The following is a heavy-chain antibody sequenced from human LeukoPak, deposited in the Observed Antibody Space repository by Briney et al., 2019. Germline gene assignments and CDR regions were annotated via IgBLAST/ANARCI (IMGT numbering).Heavy chain of an antibody. Sequence: GGSLRLSCAASGFTFSSYGMHWVRQAPGKGLEWVAVISYDGSNKYYADSVKGRFTISRDNSKNTLYLQMNSLRAEDTAVYYCARDWLPSPRWYFDLWGRGTLVTVSS. J-gene: IGHJ2*01. D-gene: IGHD5-12*01. CDR1: GFTFSSYG. CDR3: ARDWLPSPRWYFDL. V-gene: IGHV3-30*03. CDR2: ISYDGSNK.